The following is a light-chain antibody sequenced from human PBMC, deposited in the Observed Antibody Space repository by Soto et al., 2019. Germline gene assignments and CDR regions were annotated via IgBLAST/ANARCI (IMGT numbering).Light chain of an antibody. CDR1: QSSSSY. CDR3: QQSYSTPHT. CDR2: SAS. Sequence: DIQMTQSPSSLSASVGDRVIIACRASQSSSSYLNWYQQKPGKAPKLLIYSASSLQSGVPSRFSGSGSGTDFTLTISSLQPEDFATYHCQQSYSTPHTFGQGTKVEIK. V-gene: IGKV1-39*01. J-gene: IGKJ2*01.